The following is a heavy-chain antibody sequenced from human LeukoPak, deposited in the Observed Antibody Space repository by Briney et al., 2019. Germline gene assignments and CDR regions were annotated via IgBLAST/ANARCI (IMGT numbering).Heavy chain of an antibody. Sequence: SQTLSLTCTVSGGSISSGDYYWSWIRQPPGKGLKWIGYIYYSGSTYYNPSLKSRVTISVDTSKNQFSLKLSSVTAADTAVYYCARDPYSSSWYGTTWGQGTLVTVSS. CDR3: ARDPYSSSWYGTT. CDR2: IYYSGST. V-gene: IGHV4-30-4*01. D-gene: IGHD6-13*01. CDR1: GGSISSGDYY. J-gene: IGHJ4*02.